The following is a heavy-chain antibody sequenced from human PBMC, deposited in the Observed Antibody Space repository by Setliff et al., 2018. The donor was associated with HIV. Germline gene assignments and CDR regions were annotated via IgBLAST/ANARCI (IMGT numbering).Heavy chain of an antibody. CDR2: INHGGKT. CDR3: ARLGDFSYSSRYLYAFDF. CDR1: GASIPGYY. V-gene: IGHV4-59*08. J-gene: IGHJ4*01. Sequence: SETLSLTCTVSGASIPGYYWSWIRQPPGKGLEWIGSINHGGKTYYSPSLKSRVAISVDTSKNQFSLHFQSVTAADTALYFCARLGDFSYSSRYLYAFDFWGHGALVTVSS. D-gene: IGHD2-8*01.